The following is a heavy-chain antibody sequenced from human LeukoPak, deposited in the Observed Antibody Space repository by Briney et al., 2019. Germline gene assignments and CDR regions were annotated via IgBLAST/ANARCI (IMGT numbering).Heavy chain of an antibody. J-gene: IGHJ6*03. V-gene: IGHV1-2*02. CDR2: INPNTGGT. Sequence: ASVKVSCKASGYTFTDYGISWVRQAPGQGLEWMGWINPNTGGTDYAQKFQGRVTMTRDTSTSTAYMELSRLRSDDTAVYHCARGHGSYYYYMDVWGMGTTVTVSS. CDR1: GYTFTDYG. D-gene: IGHD3-10*01. CDR3: ARGHGSYYYYMDV.